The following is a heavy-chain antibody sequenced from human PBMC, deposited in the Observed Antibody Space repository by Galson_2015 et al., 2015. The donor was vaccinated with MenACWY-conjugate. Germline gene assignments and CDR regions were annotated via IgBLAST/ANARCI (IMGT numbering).Heavy chain of an antibody. Sequence: SVKVSCKASGGSFSNDAISWVRQAPGHGLEWMGALTPIYGTPNYAQKFHGRVTITADESTSTSYMELSSLTSEDTAVYFCARGDTSGYPLLFDHWGQGTLVTVSS. V-gene: IGHV1-69*13. CDR2: LTPIYGTP. CDR3: ARGDTSGYPLLFDH. CDR1: GGSFSNDA. J-gene: IGHJ4*02. D-gene: IGHD6-19*01.